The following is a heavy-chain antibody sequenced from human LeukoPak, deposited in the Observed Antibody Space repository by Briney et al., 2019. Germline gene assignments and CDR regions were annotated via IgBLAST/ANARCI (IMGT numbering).Heavy chain of an antibody. CDR3: AKDAHHGRATSCWDY. CDR1: GFTVSSNY. J-gene: IGHJ4*02. D-gene: IGHD2-2*01. CDR2: ISGSGGST. V-gene: IGHV3-23*01. Sequence: GGSLRLSCAASGFTVSSNYMSWVRQAPGKGLEWVSAISGSGGSTYYADSVKGRFTISRDNSKNTLYLQMNSLRAEDTAVYYCAKDAHHGRATSCWDYWGQGTLVTVSS.